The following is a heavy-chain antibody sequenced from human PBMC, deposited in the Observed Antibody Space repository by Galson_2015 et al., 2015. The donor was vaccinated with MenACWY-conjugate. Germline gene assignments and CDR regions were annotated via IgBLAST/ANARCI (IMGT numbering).Heavy chain of an antibody. Sequence: SLRLSCAASGFTFSSYSMNWVRQAPGKGLEWVSYISSSSSTIYYADSVEGRFTISRDNAKNSLYLQMNSLRDEDTAVYYCARDKGSSSWNQYYYYYYGMDVWGQGTTVTVSS. D-gene: IGHD6-13*01. CDR1: GFTFSSYS. V-gene: IGHV3-48*02. CDR2: ISSSSSTI. CDR3: ARDKGSSSWNQYYYYYYGMDV. J-gene: IGHJ6*02.